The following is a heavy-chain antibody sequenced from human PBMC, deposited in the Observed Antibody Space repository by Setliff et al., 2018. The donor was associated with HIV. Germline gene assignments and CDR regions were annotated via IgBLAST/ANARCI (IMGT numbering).Heavy chain of an antibody. V-gene: IGHV1-69*10. J-gene: IGHJ5*02. CDR2: IIPILGIA. CDR3: ASDRRHSSSPGSFDP. CDR1: GGTFSSYA. D-gene: IGHD6-6*01. Sequence: SVKVSCKASGGTFSSYAISWVRQAPGQGLEWMGGIIPILGIANYAQKFQGRVTITADKSTSTAYMELSSLRSEDTAVYYCASDRRHSSSPGSFDPWGQGTLVT.